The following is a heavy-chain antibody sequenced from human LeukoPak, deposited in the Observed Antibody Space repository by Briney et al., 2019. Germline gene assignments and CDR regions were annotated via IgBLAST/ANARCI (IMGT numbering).Heavy chain of an antibody. J-gene: IGHJ5*02. D-gene: IGHD2-15*01. CDR2: MNPNSGNT. V-gene: IGHV1-8*01. Sequence: ASVKVSCKASGYTFTSYDINWVRQATGQGREWMGWMNPNSGNTGYAQKFQGRVTMTRNTSISTAYMELSSLRSEDTAVYYCARGRLRWSTRWFDPWGQGTLVTVSS. CDR3: ARGRLRWSTRWFDP. CDR1: GYTFTSYD.